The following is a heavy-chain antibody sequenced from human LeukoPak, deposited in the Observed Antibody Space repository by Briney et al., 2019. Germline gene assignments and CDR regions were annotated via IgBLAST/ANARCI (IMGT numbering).Heavy chain of an antibody. Sequence: GASVKVSCKASGYTFTSYGISWVRQAPGQGLEWMGWINPNSGGTNYAQKFQGRVTMTRDTSISTAYMELSRLRSDDTAVYYCARGSSVILWFGEFDYWGQGTLVTVSS. D-gene: IGHD3-10*01. CDR2: INPNSGGT. J-gene: IGHJ4*02. CDR3: ARGSSVILWFGEFDY. CDR1: GYTFTSYG. V-gene: IGHV1-2*02.